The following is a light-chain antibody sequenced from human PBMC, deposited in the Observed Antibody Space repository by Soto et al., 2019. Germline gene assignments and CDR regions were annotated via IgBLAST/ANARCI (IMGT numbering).Light chain of an antibody. CDR2: AAS. CDR1: QSISSY. CDR3: QQSYSTPPWT. Sequence: DIQMTQSPSSLSASVGDRVTITCRASQSISSYLNWYQQKPGKAPKLLIYAASSLQSGVASRFSGSGSGTDFTLTISSLQPEDFATYYCQQSYSTPPWTFGGGTKVDIK. V-gene: IGKV1-39*01. J-gene: IGKJ4*01.